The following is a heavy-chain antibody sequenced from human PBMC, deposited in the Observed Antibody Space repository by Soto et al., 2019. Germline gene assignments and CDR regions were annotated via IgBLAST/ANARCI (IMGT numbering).Heavy chain of an antibody. V-gene: IGHV3-23*01. D-gene: IGHD3-3*01. CDR1: GFTFSSYA. CDR2: ISGSGGST. CDR3: AKARRGDFWSGDYFDY. J-gene: IGHJ4*02. Sequence: EVQLLESGGGLVQPGGSLSLSCAASGFTFSSYAMSWLRQAPGKGLEWVSAISGSGGSTYYADSVKGRFTISRDNSENPRYLQMNRRRAEDTAVYYCAKARRGDFWSGDYFDYVGQGTLGTVSS.